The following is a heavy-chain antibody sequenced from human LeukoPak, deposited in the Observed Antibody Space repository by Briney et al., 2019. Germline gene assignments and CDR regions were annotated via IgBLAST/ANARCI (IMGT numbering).Heavy chain of an antibody. CDR1: GGSISSSIYY. Sequence: PSETLSLTCTVSGGSISSSIYYWGWIRQPPGKGLEWIGSIYYSGSTYYNPSLKSRVTISVDTSKNQFSLKLSSVTAADTAVYYCARDPVSSSWGYYYYYYGMDVWGQGTTVTVSS. CDR3: ARDPVSSSWGYYYYYYGMDV. V-gene: IGHV4-39*02. J-gene: IGHJ6*02. CDR2: IYYSGST. D-gene: IGHD6-13*01.